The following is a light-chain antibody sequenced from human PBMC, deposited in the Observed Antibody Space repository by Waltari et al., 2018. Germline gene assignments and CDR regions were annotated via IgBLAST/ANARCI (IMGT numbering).Light chain of an antibody. J-gene: IGLJ3*02. Sequence: QSVLTQPPSVYGAPGQRVTISCSGSSSNIGAGYAVHGYQQLQGTAPKLLISNTSNRPSGVPDRFSGSKSGTSASLAITGLQAEDEADYYCQSYDDRLSGSRVFGGGTKLTVL. CDR3: QSYDDRLSGSRV. V-gene: IGLV1-40*01. CDR2: NTS. CDR1: SSNIGAGYA.